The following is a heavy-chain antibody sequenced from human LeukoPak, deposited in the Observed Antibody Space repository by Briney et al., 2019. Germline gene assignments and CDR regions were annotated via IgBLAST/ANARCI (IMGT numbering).Heavy chain of an antibody. CDR2: ISGYNGNT. CDR1: GYTFTNYG. V-gene: IGHV1-18*01. CDR3: ARVGYSSSWAGYYYYYYYMDV. Sequence: PAASVKVSCKASGYTFTNYGISWVRQAPGQGLEWMGWISGYNGNTNYAQKVQGRVTMTADASTSTTYMELRSLRSDDTAVYYCARVGYSSSWAGYYYYYYYMDVWGKGTTVTISS. J-gene: IGHJ6*03. D-gene: IGHD6-13*01.